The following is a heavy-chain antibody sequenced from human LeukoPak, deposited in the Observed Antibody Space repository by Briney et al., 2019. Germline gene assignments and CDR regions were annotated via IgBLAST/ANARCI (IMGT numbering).Heavy chain of an antibody. V-gene: IGHV1-2*02. J-gene: IGHJ4*02. Sequence: GSSVKVSCKASGYTFTGYYMHWVRQAPAQGLEWMGWSNPNSGGTNYAQKFQGRVTMTRDTSISTAYMELSRLRSDDTAVYYCARGNYDILTGYYIFDYWGQGTLVTVSS. CDR2: SNPNSGGT. CDR1: GYTFTGYY. D-gene: IGHD3-9*01. CDR3: ARGNYDILTGYYIFDY.